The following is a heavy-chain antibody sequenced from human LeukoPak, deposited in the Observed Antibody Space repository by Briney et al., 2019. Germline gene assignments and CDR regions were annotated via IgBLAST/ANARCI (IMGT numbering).Heavy chain of an antibody. Sequence: SETLSLTCTVSGGSVSSGSYYWNWIRQPPGKGLEWIGYIYYSGSTNYNPSLKSRVTISLDTSKNQFSLKLSSVTAADTAMYYCARLYCSRTSCLFDSWGQGALVTVSS. V-gene: IGHV4-61*01. CDR3: ARLYCSRTSCLFDS. J-gene: IGHJ4*02. D-gene: IGHD2-2*01. CDR2: IYYSGST. CDR1: GGSVSSGSYY.